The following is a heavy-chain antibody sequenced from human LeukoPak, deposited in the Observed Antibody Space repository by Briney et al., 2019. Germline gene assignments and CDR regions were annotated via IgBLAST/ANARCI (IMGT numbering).Heavy chain of an antibody. CDR2: ISSSSTVI. CDR1: GFTFRSYS. CDR3: ARDMSLLWFGDPFDY. D-gene: IGHD3-10*01. J-gene: IGHJ4*02. V-gene: IGHV3-48*02. Sequence: PGGSLRLSCAASGFTFRSYSMSWVRQAPGKGLEWVSYISSSSTVIYYADSVKGRFTISRDNAKNSLFLQMHSLRDEDTAVYYCARDMSLLWFGDPFDYWGQGTLVTVS.